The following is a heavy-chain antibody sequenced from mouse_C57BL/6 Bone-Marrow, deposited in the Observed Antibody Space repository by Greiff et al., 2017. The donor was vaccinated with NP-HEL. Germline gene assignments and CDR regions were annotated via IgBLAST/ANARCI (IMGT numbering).Heavy chain of an antibody. D-gene: IGHD2-3*01. CDR3: TRLGWLLRDYFDY. CDR1: GFTFSDAW. CDR2: IRNKANNHAT. V-gene: IGHV6-6*01. Sequence: EVMLVESGGGLVQPGGSMKLSCAASGFTFSDAWMDWVRQSPEKGLEWVAEIRNKANNHATYYAESVKGRFTISRDDSKSSVYLQMNSLRAEDTGIYYCTRLGWLLRDYFDYWGQGTTLTVSS. J-gene: IGHJ2*01.